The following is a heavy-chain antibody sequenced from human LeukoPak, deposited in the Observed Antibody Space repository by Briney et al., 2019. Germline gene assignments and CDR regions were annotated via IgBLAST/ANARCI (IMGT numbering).Heavy chain of an antibody. V-gene: IGHV3-7*03. CDR1: GFTFSSYW. CDR3: ARDDSSGWGPYYYGMDV. D-gene: IGHD6-19*01. CDR2: IKQDGSEK. J-gene: IGHJ6*02. Sequence: GGSLRLSCAASGFTFSSYWMSWVRQAPGMGLEWVANIKQDGSEKYYVDSVKGRFTISRDNAKNSLYLQMNSLRAEDTAVYYCARDDSSGWGPYYYGMDVWGQGTTVTVSS.